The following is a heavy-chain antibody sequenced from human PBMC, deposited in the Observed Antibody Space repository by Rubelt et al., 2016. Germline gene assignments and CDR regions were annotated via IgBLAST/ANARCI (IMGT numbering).Heavy chain of an antibody. CDR3: VTHGPY. CDR2: INSVGTTI. CDR1: AFTFSYYE. V-gene: IGHV3-48*03. J-gene: IGHJ4*02. Sequence: EVQLVESGGGLLQPGGSLRLSCAASAFTFSYYEMNWVRQAPGKGLEWISYINSVGTTIYQADSVKGRFTISRDNAKNSLFLQMNSLRVEDTAVYYCVTHGPYWGQGTLVTVSS.